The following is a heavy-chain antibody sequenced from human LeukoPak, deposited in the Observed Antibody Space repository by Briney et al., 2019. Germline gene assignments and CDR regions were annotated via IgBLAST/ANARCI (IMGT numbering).Heavy chain of an antibody. Sequence: SETLSLTCTVSPGKLSSYYCSSIWQPPGKGLEWIGYMSYSGSSNYNPSLRSRVTISVDASKKQVSLKMSSVTAADTAVYYCGRDGYSDSSGYDYPPSVWGQGTLVTVSS. CDR3: GRDGYSDSSGYDYPPSV. CDR2: MSYSGSS. J-gene: IGHJ4*02. V-gene: IGHV4-59*01. D-gene: IGHD3-22*01. CDR1: PGKLSSYY.